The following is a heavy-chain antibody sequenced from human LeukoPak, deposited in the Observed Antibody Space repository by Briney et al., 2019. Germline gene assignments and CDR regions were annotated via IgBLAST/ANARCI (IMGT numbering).Heavy chain of an antibody. CDR2: IYYSGGT. D-gene: IGHD3-10*01. CDR1: GGSISSSNCY. CDR3: ARDGYGSGSYSIFDY. Sequence: PSETLSLTCTVSGGSISSSNCYWGWIRQPPGKGLEWIGSIYYSGGTYYNASLKSRVTISIDTSKNQFSLKLSSVTAADTAVYYCARDGYGSGSYSIFDYWGQGTLVTVSS. J-gene: IGHJ4*02. V-gene: IGHV4-39*02.